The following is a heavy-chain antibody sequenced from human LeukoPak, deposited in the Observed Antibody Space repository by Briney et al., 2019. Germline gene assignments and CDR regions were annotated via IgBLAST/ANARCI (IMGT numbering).Heavy chain of an antibody. Sequence: SVQVSCKASGGTFSSYAISWVRQAPGQGLEWMGGIIPIFGTANYAQKFQGRVTITADESTSTAYMELSSPRSEDTAAYYCARGTVGATLNGYWGQGTLVTVSS. CDR3: ARGTVGATLNGY. CDR1: GGTFSSYA. J-gene: IGHJ1*01. V-gene: IGHV1-69*13. CDR2: IIPIFGTA. D-gene: IGHD1-26*01.